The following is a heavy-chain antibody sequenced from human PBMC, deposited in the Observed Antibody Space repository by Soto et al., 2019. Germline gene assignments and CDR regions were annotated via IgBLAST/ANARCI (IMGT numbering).Heavy chain of an antibody. CDR2: IYPGDSDT. V-gene: IGHV5-51*01. D-gene: IGHD3-3*01. CDR3: ARLPYIDDFWSGYYKGQHYYMDV. Sequence: PGESLKISCKGSGYSFISYWIGWVRQMPGKGLEWMGIIYPGDSDTRYSPSFQGQVTIPADKSISTAYLQWSSLKASDTAMYYCARLPYIDDFWSGYYKGQHYYMDVWGKGTTVTVSS. CDR1: GYSFISYW. J-gene: IGHJ6*03.